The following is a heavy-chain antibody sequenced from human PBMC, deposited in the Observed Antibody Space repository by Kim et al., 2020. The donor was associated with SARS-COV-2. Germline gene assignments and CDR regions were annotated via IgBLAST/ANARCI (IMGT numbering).Heavy chain of an antibody. CDR3: ARGRVGATWSPDY. D-gene: IGHD1-26*01. CDR1: GFTFSSYS. Sequence: GGSLRLSCAASGFTFSSYSMNWVRQAPGKGLEWVSYISSSSSTIYYADSVKGRFTISRDNAKNSLYLQMNSLRAEDTAVYYCARGRVGATWSPDYWGQGTLVTVSS. J-gene: IGHJ4*02. CDR2: ISSSSSTI. V-gene: IGHV3-48*04.